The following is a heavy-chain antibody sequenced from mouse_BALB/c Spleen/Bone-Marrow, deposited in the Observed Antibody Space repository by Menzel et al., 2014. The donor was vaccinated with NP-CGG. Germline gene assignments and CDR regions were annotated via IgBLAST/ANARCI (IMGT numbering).Heavy chain of an antibody. D-gene: IGHD4-1*01. V-gene: IGHV7-3*02. J-gene: IGHJ2*01. CDR3: ARDMGGILFDS. CDR2: IRNKANGYTT. CDR1: GFTFTDYY. Sequence: EVKLMESGGGLVQPGGSLRLSCATSGFTFTDYYMNWVRQPPGEALEWLAFIRNKANGYTTEYSASVKGRFTISRDNSQSIRYLRMNTLRAEDSATYYCARDMGGILFDSWGQGTTLTVSS.